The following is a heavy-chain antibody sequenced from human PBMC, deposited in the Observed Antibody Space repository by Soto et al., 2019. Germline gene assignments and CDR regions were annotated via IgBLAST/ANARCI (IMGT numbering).Heavy chain of an antibody. J-gene: IGHJ5*02. V-gene: IGHV2-5*01. CDR1: GFSLSTSGVG. CDR2: IYWNHDE. D-gene: IGHD3-3*01. Sequence: SGPTLVNPTQTLTLTCTFSGFSLSTSGVGVGWIRQPPGKALECLALIYWNHDERYSPSLKSRLTITKDTSKNQVVLTMTNMDPVDTATYYCARSNYDFWSGYSHLGWFDPWGQGTLVTV. CDR3: ARSNYDFWSGYSHLGWFDP.